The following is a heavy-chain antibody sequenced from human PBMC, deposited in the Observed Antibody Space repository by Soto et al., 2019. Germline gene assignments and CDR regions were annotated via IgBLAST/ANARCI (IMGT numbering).Heavy chain of an antibody. Sequence: QVQLVQSGAEVKKPGSSVKVSCKASGGTFSSYAISWVRQAPGQGLEWMGGIIPIFGTANYAQKFQGRVTITADESTSTAYMELSSLRSEDTAVYYCARGLITIFGVVISYYGMDVWGQGTTVTVSS. V-gene: IGHV1-69*01. CDR1: GGTFSSYA. CDR3: ARGLITIFGVVISYYGMDV. J-gene: IGHJ6*02. D-gene: IGHD3-3*01. CDR2: IIPIFGTA.